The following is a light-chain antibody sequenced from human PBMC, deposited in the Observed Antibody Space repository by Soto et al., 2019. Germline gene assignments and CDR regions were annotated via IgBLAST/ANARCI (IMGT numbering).Light chain of an antibody. CDR2: GNF. CDR3: QSYDRFLSGSV. CDR1: SSNIGAGYD. J-gene: IGLJ3*02. Sequence: QAVVTQPPSVSGAPGQRVTISCTGSSSNIGAGYDVHWYQQLPGTAPKLLIYGNFNRPSGVPDRFSGSKSGTSASLDITGLQSEDEADYYCQSYDRFLSGSVFGGGTKVTVL. V-gene: IGLV1-40*01.